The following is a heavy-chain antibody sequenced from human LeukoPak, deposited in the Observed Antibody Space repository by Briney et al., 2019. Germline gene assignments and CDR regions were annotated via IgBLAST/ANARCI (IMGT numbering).Heavy chain of an antibody. D-gene: IGHD6-19*01. V-gene: IGHV4-34*01. CDR1: GGSVSDINYY. Sequence: SETLSLTCTVSGGSVSDINYYWSWIRQPPGKGLGWIGEINHSGSTNYNPSLKSRVIISVDTSKNQFSLKLSSVTAADTAAYYCARGVPSIAVCYFDYWGQGTLVTVSS. J-gene: IGHJ4*02. CDR2: INHSGST. CDR3: ARGVPSIAVCYFDY.